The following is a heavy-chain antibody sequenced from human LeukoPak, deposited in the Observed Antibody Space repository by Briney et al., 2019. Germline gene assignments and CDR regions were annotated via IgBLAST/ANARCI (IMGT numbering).Heavy chain of an antibody. D-gene: IGHD3-22*01. CDR1: GYTFTSYA. V-gene: IGHV7-4-1*02. CDR3: ARVYDSSGYYYYGMDV. Sequence: ASVKVSCKASGYTFTSYAMNWVRQAPGQGLEWMGWINTNTGNPTYAQGFTGRFVFSLDTSVSTAYLKISSLKAEDTAVYYCARVYDSSGYYYYGMDVWGQGTTVTVSS. J-gene: IGHJ6*02. CDR2: INTNTGNP.